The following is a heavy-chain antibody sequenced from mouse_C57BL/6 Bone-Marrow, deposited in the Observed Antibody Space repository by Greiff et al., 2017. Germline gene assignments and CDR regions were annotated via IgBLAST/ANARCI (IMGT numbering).Heavy chain of an antibody. CDR3: ARRSGLRRAMDY. V-gene: IGHV5-17*01. Sequence: EVQVVESGGGLVKPGGSLKLSCAASGFTFSDYGMHWVRQAPEKGLEWVAYISSGSSTLYSADTVKGRFPISRDNAKNTLFLQMSSLRAEDTAMDYCARRSGLRRAMDYWGQGTSVTVSS. J-gene: IGHJ4*01. CDR1: GFTFSDYG. D-gene: IGHD1-3*01. CDR2: ISSGSSTL.